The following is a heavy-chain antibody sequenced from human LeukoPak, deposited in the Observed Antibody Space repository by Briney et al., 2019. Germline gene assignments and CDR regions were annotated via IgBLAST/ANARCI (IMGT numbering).Heavy chain of an antibody. CDR2: IDWDDDK. D-gene: IGHD6-13*01. CDR3: ARIRKGSSWYGEIDY. CDR1: GFSLSTSGMC. J-gene: IGHJ4*02. Sequence: SGPALVKPTQTLTLTCTFSGFSLSTSGMCVSWIRQPPGKALEWLARIDWDDDKYYSTSLKTRLTISKDTSKNQVVLTMTNMDPVDTATYYCARIRKGSSWYGEIDYWGQGTLVTVSS. V-gene: IGHV2-70*11.